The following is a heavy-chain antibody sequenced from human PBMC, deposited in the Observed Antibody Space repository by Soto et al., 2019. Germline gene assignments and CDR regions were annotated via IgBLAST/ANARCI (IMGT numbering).Heavy chain of an antibody. CDR1: GGSISSYY. V-gene: IGHV4-59*01. Sequence: QVQLQESGPGLVKPSETLSLTCTVSGGSISSYYWSWIRQPPGKGLEWIGYIYYSGSTNYNPSIKSRVTISVDTSKHQFSLKLSSVTAADTAVYYCARGSYDFWSGDNWFDPWGQGTLVTVSS. CDR2: IYYSGST. CDR3: ARGSYDFWSGDNWFDP. D-gene: IGHD3-3*01. J-gene: IGHJ5*02.